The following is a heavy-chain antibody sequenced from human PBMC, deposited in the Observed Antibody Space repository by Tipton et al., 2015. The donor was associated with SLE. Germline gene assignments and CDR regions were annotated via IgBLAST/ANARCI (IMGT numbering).Heavy chain of an antibody. CDR3: AGDDYASGIT. D-gene: IGHD3-10*01. CDR2: ISSSSRYI. CDR1: GFTFSSYN. J-gene: IGHJ5*02. V-gene: IGHV3-21*03. Sequence: GSLRLSCAASGFTFSSYNMNWVRQAPGKGLEWVSSISSSSRYIYHAESLKGRFTISRDNAKNSLYLQMNSLRVEDTAVYFCAGDDYASGITWGQGTLVTVSS.